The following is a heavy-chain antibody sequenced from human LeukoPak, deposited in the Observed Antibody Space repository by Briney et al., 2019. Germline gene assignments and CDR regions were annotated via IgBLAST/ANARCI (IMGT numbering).Heavy chain of an antibody. J-gene: IGHJ4*02. D-gene: IGHD6-25*01. CDR3: ARDTSTGSIAAAVDY. V-gene: IGHV1-2*02. Sequence: ASVKVSCKASGYTFTGYYMHWVQQAPGQGLEWMGWINPNSGGTNYAQKFQGRVTMTRDTSISTAYMELSRLRSDDTAVYYCARDTSTGSIAAAVDYWGQGTLVTVSS. CDR1: GYTFTGYY. CDR2: INPNSGGT.